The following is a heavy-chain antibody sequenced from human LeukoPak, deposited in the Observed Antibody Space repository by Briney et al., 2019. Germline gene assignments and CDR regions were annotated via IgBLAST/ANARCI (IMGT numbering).Heavy chain of an antibody. CDR2: ISAYNGNT. CDR3: ARVEDYYDSSGYYFTPDY. CDR1: GYTFTNYG. J-gene: IGHJ4*02. Sequence: ASVKVSCKASGYTFTNYGISWVRQAPGQGLEWMGWISAYNGNTNYAQKLQGRVTMTTDTSTSTAYMELRSLRSDDTAVYYCARVEDYYDSSGYYFTPDYWGQGTLVTVSS. V-gene: IGHV1-18*01. D-gene: IGHD3-22*01.